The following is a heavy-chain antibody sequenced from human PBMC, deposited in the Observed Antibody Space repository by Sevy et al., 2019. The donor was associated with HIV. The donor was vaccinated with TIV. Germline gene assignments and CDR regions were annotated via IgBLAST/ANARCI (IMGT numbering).Heavy chain of an antibody. V-gene: IGHV3-30*02. D-gene: IGHD4-17*01. CDR2: IRHDGSTK. CDR3: VKGPYPAVTTSYGMDV. J-gene: IGHJ6*02. CDR1: GFSFSSYG. Sequence: GGSLRLSCAASGFSFSSYGMHWVRQAPGKGLEWVTFIRHDGSTKYYVDSVRGRFTISRDNSKSTLYLQMNSLRREDTAVYYCVKGPYPAVTTSYGMDVWGQGTTVTVSS.